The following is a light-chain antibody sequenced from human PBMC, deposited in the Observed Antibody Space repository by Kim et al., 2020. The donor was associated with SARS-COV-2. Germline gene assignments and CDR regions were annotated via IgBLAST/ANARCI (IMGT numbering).Light chain of an antibody. CDR2: STS. Sequence: EIVLTQSPGTLSLSPGERATLSCRASQSVSSNYLAWYQQKPGQAPRLLIFSTSSGAPGIPDRFSGSGSGTDFSVTISRLEPEDFAVYYCQQYGSSPYTFGQGTKLEI. CDR1: QSVSSNY. CDR3: QQYGSSPYT. J-gene: IGKJ2*01. V-gene: IGKV3-20*01.